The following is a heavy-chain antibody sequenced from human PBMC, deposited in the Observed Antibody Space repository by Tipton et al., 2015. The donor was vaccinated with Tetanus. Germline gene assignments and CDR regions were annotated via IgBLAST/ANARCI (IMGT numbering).Heavy chain of an antibody. CDR3: ARVGYYYYYMDV. Sequence: PGLVKPSETLSLTCNVSGGSTTSYYWSWIRQRPGRGLEWVGYVHYTGKDNYSPSLRSRVTLSVDTSKNQFSLKLNSMTAADTAVYYCARVGYYYYYMDVWGKGTTVTVSS. V-gene: IGHV4-59*08. CDR1: GGSTTSYY. J-gene: IGHJ6*03. CDR2: VHYTGKD. D-gene: IGHD3-22*01.